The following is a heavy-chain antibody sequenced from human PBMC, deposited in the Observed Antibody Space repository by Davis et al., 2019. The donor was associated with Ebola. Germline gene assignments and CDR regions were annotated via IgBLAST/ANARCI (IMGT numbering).Heavy chain of an antibody. J-gene: IGHJ6*02. Sequence: PGGSLRLSCEASGFTFSSSYMSWVRQAPGKGLEWVSIIYSGGSTYYADSVKGRFTISRDNSKNMVNLQMNSLRPDDTAVYHCARAKTTSGVDLGGIYSMDVWGQGTTVTVSS. CDR3: ARAKTTSGVDLGGIYSMDV. CDR2: IYSGGST. CDR1: GFTFSSSY. D-gene: IGHD3-3*01. V-gene: IGHV3-53*05.